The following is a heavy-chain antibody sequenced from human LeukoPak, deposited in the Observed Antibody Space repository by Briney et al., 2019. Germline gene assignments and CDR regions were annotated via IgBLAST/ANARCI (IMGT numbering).Heavy chain of an antibody. D-gene: IGHD3-22*01. CDR2: ISSSGSTI. V-gene: IGHV3-11*01. CDR3: ARDRGADYYDSSGSWVGAFDI. Sequence: GGSLRLSCAASGFTFSDYYMSWIRQAPGKGLEWVSSISSSGSTIYYADSVKGRFTISRDNAKLSLYLQINSLRAEDTAVYYCARDRGADYYDSSGSWVGAFDIWGQGTMVAVSS. CDR1: GFTFSDYY. J-gene: IGHJ3*02.